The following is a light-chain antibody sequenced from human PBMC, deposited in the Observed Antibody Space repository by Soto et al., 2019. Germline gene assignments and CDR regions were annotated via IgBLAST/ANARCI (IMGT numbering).Light chain of an antibody. V-gene: IGKV1-17*01. CDR1: QGIGND. Sequence: DIQVTQSPSSLSASVGDRVTITCRASQGIGNDLAWYQQKPGKAPQRLIYRASSLQTGVPSRFSGSGSGTEFTLTISSLQPEDFATYYCLQHNSFPLTFGGGTKVEIK. J-gene: IGKJ4*01. CDR3: LQHNSFPLT. CDR2: RAS.